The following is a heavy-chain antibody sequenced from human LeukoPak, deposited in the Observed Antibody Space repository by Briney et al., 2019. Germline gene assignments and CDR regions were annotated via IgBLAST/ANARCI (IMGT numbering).Heavy chain of an antibody. Sequence: PGGSLRLSCAASGFTFSNYDMHWVRQAPGKGLEWVAFISYDGTNKYYADSVKGRFTISRDNSKNTLYLQMNSLRVEDTAVYYCARRQGDGFDIWGQGTMVTVSS. CDR3: ARRQGDGFDI. CDR1: GFTFSNYD. V-gene: IGHV3-30*03. J-gene: IGHJ3*02. CDR2: ISYDGTNK.